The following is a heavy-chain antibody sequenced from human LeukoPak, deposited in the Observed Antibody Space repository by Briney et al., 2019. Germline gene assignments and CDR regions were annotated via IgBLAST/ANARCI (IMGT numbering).Heavy chain of an antibody. D-gene: IGHD2-2*01. CDR2: INPSGGST. CDR3: ARERGAPAAIGYYYYYYMDV. Sequence: ASVKVSCKASGYTFTSYYMHWVRQAPGQGLEWMGIINPSGGSTSYAQKFQGRVTMTRDMSTSTVYMELSSLRSEDTAVYYCARERGAPAAIGYYYYYYMDVRGKGTTVTVSS. CDR1: GYTFTSYY. V-gene: IGHV1-46*01. J-gene: IGHJ6*03.